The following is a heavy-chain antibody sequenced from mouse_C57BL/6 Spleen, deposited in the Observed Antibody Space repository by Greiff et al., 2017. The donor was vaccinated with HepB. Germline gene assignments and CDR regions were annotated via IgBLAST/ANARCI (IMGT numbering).Heavy chain of an antibody. CDR1: GYAFTNYL. J-gene: IGHJ2*01. CDR3: ARRGIYYGNLDY. CDR2: INPGSGGT. Sequence: VQGVESGAELVRPGTSVKVSCKASGYAFTNYLIEWVKQRPGQGLEWIGVINPGSGGTNYNEKFKGKATLTADKSSSPAYMQLSSLTSEDSAVYFCARRGIYYGNLDYWGQGTTLTVSS. D-gene: IGHD2-1*01. V-gene: IGHV1-54*01.